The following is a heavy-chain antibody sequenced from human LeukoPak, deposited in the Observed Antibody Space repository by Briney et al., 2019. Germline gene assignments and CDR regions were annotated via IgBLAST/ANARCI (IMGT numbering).Heavy chain of an antibody. J-gene: IGHJ4*02. CDR1: GGSISSNNW. CDR2: IFHSGST. V-gene: IGHV4-4*02. D-gene: IGHD3-10*01. CDR3: ASRTYYYGSGSYPLFDY. Sequence: PSGTLSLTCAVSGGSISSNNWWSWVRQPPGKGLEWIGEIFHSGSTNYNPSPRSRVTISVDKSKNQFSLKLNSVTAADTAVYYCASRTYYYGSGSYPLFDYWGQGTLVTVSS.